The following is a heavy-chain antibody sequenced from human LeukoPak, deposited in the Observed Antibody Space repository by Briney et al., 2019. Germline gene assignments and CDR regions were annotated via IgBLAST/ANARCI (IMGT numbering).Heavy chain of an antibody. CDR1: GGTFSSYA. D-gene: IGHD5-18*01. V-gene: IGHV1-69*13. J-gene: IGHJ4*02. Sequence: GASVKVSCKASGGTFSSYAISWVRQAPGQGLEWMGGIIPIFGTANYAQKFQGRVTITADESTSTAYMELSSLRSEDTAVYYRARKVDTAMVTYFDYWGQGTLVTVSS. CDR3: ARKVDTAMVTYFDY. CDR2: IIPIFGTA.